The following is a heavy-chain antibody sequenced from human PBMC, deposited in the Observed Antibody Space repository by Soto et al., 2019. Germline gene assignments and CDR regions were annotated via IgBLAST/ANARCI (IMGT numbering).Heavy chain of an antibody. Sequence: GGSLRLSCAASGFTFSSYAMSWVRQAPGKGLEWVSAISGSGGSTYYADSVKGRFTISRDNSKNTLYLQMNSLRAEDTAVYYCAKDKGRTYYYDSSGYFFDYWGQGTLVTVSS. V-gene: IGHV3-23*01. D-gene: IGHD3-22*01. CDR2: ISGSGGST. CDR1: GFTFSSYA. CDR3: AKDKGRTYYYDSSGYFFDY. J-gene: IGHJ4*02.